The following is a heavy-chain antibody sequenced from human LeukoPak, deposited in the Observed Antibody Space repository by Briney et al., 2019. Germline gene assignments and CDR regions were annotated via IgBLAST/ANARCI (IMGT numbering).Heavy chain of an antibody. CDR1: GFTSTNYW. Sequence: GGSLRLSCAASGFTSTNYWMTWVRQAPGKGLEWVANIRQDGSEKYYVDSVKGRFTISRDNTKNSLFLQMNSLRVDDTAVYYCARDFTSGPADYWGQGTLVTVSS. D-gene: IGHD6-19*01. CDR3: ARDFTSGPADY. CDR2: IRQDGSEK. V-gene: IGHV3-7*03. J-gene: IGHJ4*02.